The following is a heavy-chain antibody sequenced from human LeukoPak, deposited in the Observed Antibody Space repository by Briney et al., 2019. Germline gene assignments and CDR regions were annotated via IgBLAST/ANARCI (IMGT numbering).Heavy chain of an antibody. J-gene: IGHJ5*02. Sequence: KPSETLSLTCTVSGGSISSYYWSWIRQPPGKGLEWIGHIYYSGSTNYNPSLKSRVTISVDTSKNQFSLKLSSVTAADTAVYYCARYSPEDIVPLYNWFDPWGQGTLVTVSS. CDR3: ARYSPEDIVPLYNWFDP. CDR1: GGSISSYY. D-gene: IGHD2-15*01. V-gene: IGHV4-59*12. CDR2: IYYSGST.